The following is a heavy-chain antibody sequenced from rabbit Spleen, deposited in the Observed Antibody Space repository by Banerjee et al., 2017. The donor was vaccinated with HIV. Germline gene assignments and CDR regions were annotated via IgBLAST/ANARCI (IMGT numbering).Heavy chain of an antibody. V-gene: IGHV1S43*01. CDR3: TRDDGSGHYIDGYFNL. Sequence: QEQLVESGGGLVKPGGTLTLTCKASGIDFSNYYYMCWVRQAPGKGLELIGCITTISGGTWYASWVNGRFTISRRTSLNTVDLKMTSLTGADTATYFCTRDDGSGHYIDGYFNLWGPGTLVTVS. D-gene: IGHD1-1*01. CDR1: GIDFSNYYY. CDR2: ITTISGGT. J-gene: IGHJ4*01.